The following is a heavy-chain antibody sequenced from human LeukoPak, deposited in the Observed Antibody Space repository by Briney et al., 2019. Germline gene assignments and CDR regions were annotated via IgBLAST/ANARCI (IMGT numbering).Heavy chain of an antibody. D-gene: IGHD4-17*01. CDR1: GGSISSGSYY. V-gene: IGHV4-61*02. Sequence: SETPSLTCTVSGGSISSGSYYWSWIRQPAGKGLEWIGRIYTSGSTNYNPSLKSRVTISVDTSKNQFSLKLSSVTAADTAMYYRARELDYGDYVGGPYYFDYWGQGTLVTVSS. CDR2: IYTSGST. J-gene: IGHJ4*02. CDR3: ARELDYGDYVGGPYYFDY.